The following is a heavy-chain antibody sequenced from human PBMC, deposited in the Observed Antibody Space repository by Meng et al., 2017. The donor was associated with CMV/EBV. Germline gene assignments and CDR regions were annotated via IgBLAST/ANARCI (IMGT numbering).Heavy chain of an antibody. Sequence: ASVKVSCKASGYTFTTYDINWVRQATGQGLEWMGWMNPNSGNTGYAQKFQGRVTLTRVTSISTAYMELSSLTSDDTAVYYCARTRIEVEPDGRKIKYYNYGMDVWGQGTRSPSP. CDR1: GYTFTTYD. D-gene: IGHD2-2*01. V-gene: IGHV1-8*01. CDR2: MNPNSGNT. J-gene: IGHJ6*02. CDR3: ARTRIEVEPDGRKIKYYNYGMDV.